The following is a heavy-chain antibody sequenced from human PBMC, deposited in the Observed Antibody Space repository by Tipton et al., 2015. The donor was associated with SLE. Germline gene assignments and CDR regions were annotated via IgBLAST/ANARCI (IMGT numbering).Heavy chain of an antibody. V-gene: IGHV4-39*07. Sequence: LRLSCSVSSGSISNSNNYWSWIRQPPGKGLEYIGSTYYSGSPYYNPSLKSRVTISLDTSEKQFSLKLRSVTAADTAVYYCARLPDYFDHWGQGALVTVSS. CDR3: ARLPDYFDH. CDR2: TYYSGSP. CDR1: SGSISNSNNY. J-gene: IGHJ4*02.